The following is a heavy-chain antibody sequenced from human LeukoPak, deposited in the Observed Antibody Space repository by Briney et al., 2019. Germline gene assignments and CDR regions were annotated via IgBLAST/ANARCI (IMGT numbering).Heavy chain of an antibody. J-gene: IGHJ6*02. CDR1: GGSISSYY. D-gene: IGHD3-22*01. CDR2: IYYSGST. Sequence: SETLCLTCTVSGGSISSYYWSWIRQPPGKGLEWIAYIYYSGSTNYNPSLKSRVTISVDTSKNQFSLKLSSVTAADTAVYYCARSLRDYYDSSGYYLPGRYGMDVWGQGTTVTVSS. V-gene: IGHV4-59*01. CDR3: ARSLRDYYDSSGYYLPGRYGMDV.